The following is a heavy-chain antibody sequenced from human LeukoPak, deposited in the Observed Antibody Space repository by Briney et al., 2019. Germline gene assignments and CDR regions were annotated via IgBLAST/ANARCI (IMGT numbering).Heavy chain of an antibody. CDR3: ARSVYYGSGTHDY. CDR2: ISSSYYT. V-gene: IGHV3-11*06. D-gene: IGHD3-10*01. Sequence: PGGSLRLSCAASGFTFSDYYMTWIRQAPGKGLEWVSYISSSYYTNSADSVKGRFTISRDNSNNTLYLQMNSPRSEDTAVYYCARSVYYGSGTHDYGGQGTLVTVSS. CDR1: GFTFSDYY. J-gene: IGHJ4*02.